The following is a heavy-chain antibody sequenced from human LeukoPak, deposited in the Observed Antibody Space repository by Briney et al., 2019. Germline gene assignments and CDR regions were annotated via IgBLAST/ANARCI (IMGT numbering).Heavy chain of an antibody. CDR2: ISYDGTNK. Sequence: GGSLRLSCAASRFTFSNYAIHWVRQAPGKGLEWVSVISYDGTNKFYADSVKGRFTISRDNSKNTLYLQMNSLKTEDTARYYCARQMATILDGILDYWGQGTLVTVSS. J-gene: IGHJ4*02. CDR3: ARQMATILDGILDY. CDR1: RFTFSNYA. D-gene: IGHD5-24*01. V-gene: IGHV3-30*04.